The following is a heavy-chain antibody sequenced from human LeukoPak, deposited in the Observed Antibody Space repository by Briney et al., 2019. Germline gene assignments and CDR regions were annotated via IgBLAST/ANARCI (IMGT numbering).Heavy chain of an antibody. CDR2: IKEDGSEK. J-gene: IGHJ4*02. Sequence: GGSLRLSCAASGFTFSRSWMSWVRQTPGKGLEWLANIKEDGSEKYYVDSVKGRFIISRDNAKKSVYLQMNSLGAADTAVYYCAKSGGSPDDYWGQGTLVTVSS. CDR3: AKSGGSPDDY. V-gene: IGHV3-7*03. CDR1: GFTFSRSW. D-gene: IGHD3-10*01.